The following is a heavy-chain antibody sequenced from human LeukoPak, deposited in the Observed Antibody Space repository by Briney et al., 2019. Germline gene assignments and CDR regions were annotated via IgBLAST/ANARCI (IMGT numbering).Heavy chain of an antibody. D-gene: IGHD2-2*01. V-gene: IGHV1-8*01. CDR1: GYTFTSYD. CDR3: ARKGPANYYYYYMDV. Sequence: ASVKVSCKASGYTFTSYDLNWVRQATGQGLEWMGWMNPNSGNTGYAPKFQGRVTMARNTSISTAYMELSSLRSEDTAVYYCARKGPANYYYYYMDVWGKGTSVTVSS. J-gene: IGHJ6*03. CDR2: MNPNSGNT.